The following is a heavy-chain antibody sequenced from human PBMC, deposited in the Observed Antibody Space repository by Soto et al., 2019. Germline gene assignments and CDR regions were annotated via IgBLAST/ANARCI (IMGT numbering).Heavy chain of an antibody. D-gene: IGHD3-10*01. J-gene: IGHJ4*02. V-gene: IGHV1-69*04. CDR3: ARERVLLCFGELLPARTGFDY. Sequence: SVKVSCKASGGTFSSYTTSWVRQAPGQGLEWMGRIIPILGIANYARKFQGRVTITADKSTSTAYMELSSLRSEDTAVYYRARERVLLCFGELLPARTGFDYRGQ. CDR1: GGTFSSYT. CDR2: IIPILGIA.